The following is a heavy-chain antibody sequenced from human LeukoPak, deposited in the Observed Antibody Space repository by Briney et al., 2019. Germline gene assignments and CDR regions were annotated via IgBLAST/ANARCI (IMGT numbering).Heavy chain of an antibody. V-gene: IGHV3-21*01. CDR1: VFTFSSYE. CDR3: ARDLFYGDYAWFDP. Sequence: GGSLRLSCAASVFTFSSYEMNWVRQAPGKGLEWVSSISSSSSYIYYADSVKGRFTISRDNAKNSLYLQMNSLRAEDTAVYYFARDLFYGDYAWFDPWGQGTLVTVSS. D-gene: IGHD4-17*01. CDR2: ISSSSSYI. J-gene: IGHJ5*02.